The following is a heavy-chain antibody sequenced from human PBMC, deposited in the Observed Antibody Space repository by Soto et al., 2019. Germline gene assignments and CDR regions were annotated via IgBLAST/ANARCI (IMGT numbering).Heavy chain of an antibody. J-gene: IGHJ4*02. CDR2: INHSGST. D-gene: IGHD5-12*01. Sequence: SETLSLTCAVYGGSFSGYYWSWIRQPPGKGLEWIGEINHSGSTNYNPSLKSRVTISVDTSKNQFSLKLSSVTAADTAVYYCARGASGYDQGFDYWGQGTLVTVSS. CDR3: ARGASGYDQGFDY. V-gene: IGHV4-34*01. CDR1: GGSFSGYY.